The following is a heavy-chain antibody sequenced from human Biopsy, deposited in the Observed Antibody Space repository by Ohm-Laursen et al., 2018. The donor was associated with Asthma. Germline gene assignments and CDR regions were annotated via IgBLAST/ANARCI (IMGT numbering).Heavy chain of an antibody. D-gene: IGHD3-10*01. CDR3: ARAVDYSHYYGIDV. J-gene: IGHJ6*02. V-gene: IGHV1-18*01. CDR1: GYTFNSAG. Sequence: SSVKVSCKTSGYTFNSAGITWVRQAPGQGLGWMGWISVYNGNTKVAQKLQDRVTMITDTSTITAYTELRSLRSDDTAVYFCARAVDYSHYYGIDVWGQGTTVTVS. CDR2: ISVYNGNT.